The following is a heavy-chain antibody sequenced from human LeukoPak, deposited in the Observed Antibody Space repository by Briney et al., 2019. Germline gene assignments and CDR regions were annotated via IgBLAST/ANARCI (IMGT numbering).Heavy chain of an antibody. J-gene: IGHJ5*01. Sequence: PGGSLRLPCAASGVIFSGYAMSWVRQAPGKGLEWVSSISGRGGSTYYADSVKGRFIISRDNSRNTVYLQMNSPRVDDTATYYCGNAGRYHGNFFWFDSWGQGTLVTVSS. CDR2: ISGRGGST. CDR1: GVIFSGYA. V-gene: IGHV3-23*01. CDR3: GNAGRYHGNFFWFDS. D-gene: IGHD4-17*01.